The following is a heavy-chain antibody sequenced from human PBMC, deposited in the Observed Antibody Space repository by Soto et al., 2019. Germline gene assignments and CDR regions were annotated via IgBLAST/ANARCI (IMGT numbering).Heavy chain of an antibody. V-gene: IGHV4-34*01. CDR2: INHSGST. CDR3: ARDDSSSWRNNWFDP. J-gene: IGHJ5*02. Sequence: QVPLQQWGAGLLKPSETLSLTCAVYGGSFSGYYWSWIRQPPGKGLEWIGEINHSGSTNYNPSLKSRVTISVDTSKNQFSLKLSSVTAADTAVYYCARDDSSSWRNNWFDPWGQGTLVTVSS. CDR1: GGSFSGYY. D-gene: IGHD6-13*01.